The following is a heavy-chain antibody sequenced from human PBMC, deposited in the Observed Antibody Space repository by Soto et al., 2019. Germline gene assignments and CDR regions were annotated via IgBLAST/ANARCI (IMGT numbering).Heavy chain of an antibody. CDR2: IFNSGTT. D-gene: IGHD1-26*01. CDR3: AFALGPTTGLDY. CDR1: GASTVSHYH. V-gene: IGHV4-31*02. J-gene: IGHJ4*02. Sequence: QVQLQESGPGLVKPSQTLSLTCSVSGASTVSHYHCTWIRQPPGKGLEWMGYIFNSGTTFYNPSLTSRLSISMDTSGNHFSLELRSVTAADTAVYYCAFALGPTTGLDYWGQGTLVTVSS.